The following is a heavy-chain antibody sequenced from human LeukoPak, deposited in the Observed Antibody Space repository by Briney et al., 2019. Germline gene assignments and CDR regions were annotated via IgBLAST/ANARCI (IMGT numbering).Heavy chain of an antibody. CDR2: TGTAGDT. D-gene: IGHD2/OR15-2a*01. V-gene: IGHV3-13*01. CDR3: ARQNRNAFDC. Sequence: PGGSLRLSCAASGFTFSTYDFHWVRQTTGKGLEWVSATGTAGDTWYSGSVKGRFTISRENAKSSMYLQMNSLRVGDTAVYYCARQNRNAFDCWGQGTLVTVSS. J-gene: IGHJ4*02. CDR1: GFTFSTYD.